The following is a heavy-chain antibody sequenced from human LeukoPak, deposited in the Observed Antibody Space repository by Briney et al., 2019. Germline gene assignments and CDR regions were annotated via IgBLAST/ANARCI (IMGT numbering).Heavy chain of an antibody. D-gene: IGHD4-17*01. CDR2: LYFRGIT. V-gene: IGHV4-34*01. CDR1: GGSFSGYY. CDR3: ATSPDSGDYWGWFDS. Sequence: KPSETLSLTCAVYGGSFSGYYWGWIRQSPGKGLEWIGSLYFRGITYYNPSLKSRVTISVDTSKNQFSLKLSSVTAADTAVYYCATSPDSGDYWGWFDSWGQGTLVTVSS. J-gene: IGHJ5*01.